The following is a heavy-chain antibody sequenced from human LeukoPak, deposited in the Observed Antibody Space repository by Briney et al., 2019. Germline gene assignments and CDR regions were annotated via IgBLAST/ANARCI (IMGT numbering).Heavy chain of an antibody. J-gene: IGHJ3*02. Sequence: ASVKVSCKVSGYTLTELSMHWVRQAPGKGLEWMGGFDPEDGETIYAQKFQGRVTMTEDTSTDTAYMELSSLRSEDTAVYYCATVTLGSYGSAFDIWGQGTMVTVSS. CDR2: FDPEDGET. CDR3: ATVTLGSYGSAFDI. V-gene: IGHV1-24*01. D-gene: IGHD1-26*01. CDR1: GYTLTELS.